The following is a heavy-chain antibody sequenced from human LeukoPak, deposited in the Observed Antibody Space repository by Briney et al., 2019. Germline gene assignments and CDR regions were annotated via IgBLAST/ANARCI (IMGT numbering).Heavy chain of an antibody. CDR1: GYTFTSYY. CDR2: MNPNSGNT. V-gene: IGHV1-8*03. D-gene: IGHD6-13*01. Sequence: ASVKVSCKASGYTFTSYYINWVRQATGQGLEWMGWMNPNSGNTGYAQKFQGRVTITRNTSISTAYMELSSLRSEDTAVYYCARAHSSSSGSFDYWGQGTLVTVSS. J-gene: IGHJ4*02. CDR3: ARAHSSSSGSFDY.